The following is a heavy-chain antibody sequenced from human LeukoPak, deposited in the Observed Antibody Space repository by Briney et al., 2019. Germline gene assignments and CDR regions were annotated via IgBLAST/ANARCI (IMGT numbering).Heavy chain of an antibody. CDR3: AREGSGYSSGLLDY. V-gene: IGHV3-21*01. Sequence: GGSLRLSCTASGFNFGNYGMSWVRQAPGKGLEWVSSISSSSSYIYYADSVKGRFTISRDNAKNSLYLQMNSLRAEDTAVYYCAREGSGYSSGLLDYWGQGTLVTVSS. D-gene: IGHD6-19*01. CDR2: ISSSSSYI. J-gene: IGHJ4*02. CDR1: GFNFGNYG.